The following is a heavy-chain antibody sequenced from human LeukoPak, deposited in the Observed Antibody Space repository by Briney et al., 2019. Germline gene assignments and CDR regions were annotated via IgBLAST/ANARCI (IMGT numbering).Heavy chain of an antibody. CDR2: ISAWGDNT. D-gene: IGHD4-11*01. Sequence: GGSLRLSCAASGFTFSAYAMSWVRQAPGKGLEWVSGISAWGDNTYSADSVRGRFTISRDNSKNTLYLQMNSLRVEDAAVYYCAKDGGTVTSYYFDSWGLGTLVTVSS. CDR3: AKDGGTVTSYYFDS. J-gene: IGHJ4*02. CDR1: GFTFSAYA. V-gene: IGHV3-23*01.